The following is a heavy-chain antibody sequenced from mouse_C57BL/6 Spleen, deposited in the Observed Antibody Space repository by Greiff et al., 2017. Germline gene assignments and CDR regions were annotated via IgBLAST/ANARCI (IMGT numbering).Heavy chain of an antibody. D-gene: IGHD2-1*01. J-gene: IGHJ2*01. V-gene: IGHV1-39*01. Sequence: FQLQQSGPELVKPGASVKISCKATGYSFTDSNMKWVKQSNGKSLAWIGGINPTYGTPSQNQQFNGKATLIVDQYCSTASTQHKSTTSEDSAGDHCARERGKGVDYGGQGTTLTVSS. CDR3: ARERGKGVDY. CDR1: GYSFTDSN. CDR2: INPTYGTP.